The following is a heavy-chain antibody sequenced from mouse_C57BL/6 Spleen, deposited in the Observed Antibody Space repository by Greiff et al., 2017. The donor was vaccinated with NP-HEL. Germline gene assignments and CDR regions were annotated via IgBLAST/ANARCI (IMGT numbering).Heavy chain of an antibody. CDR1: GYTFTDYY. Sequence: VQLQQSGPELVKPGASVKISCKASGYTFTDYYMNWVKQSHGKSLEWIGDINPNNGGTSYNQKFKGKATLTVDKSSSTAYMELRSLTSEDSAVYYCARWGYDGFDYWGQGTTLTVSS. V-gene: IGHV1-26*01. D-gene: IGHD2-2*01. CDR3: ARWGYDGFDY. J-gene: IGHJ2*01. CDR2: INPNNGGT.